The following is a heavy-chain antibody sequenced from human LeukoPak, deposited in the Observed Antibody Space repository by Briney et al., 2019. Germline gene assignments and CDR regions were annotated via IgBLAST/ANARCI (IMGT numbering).Heavy chain of an antibody. CDR2: IYYSGST. D-gene: IGHD1-1*01. Sequence: PETLSLTCTVSGGSISNYYWSWIRQSPVKGLEWIGFIYYSGSTNYNPSLKSRVTISVDTSKNQFSLKLSSVTAADTAVYYCARARRWNAAVEGWWFDPWGQGTLVTVSS. CDR3: ARARRWNAAVEGWWFDP. V-gene: IGHV4-59*01. CDR1: GGSISNYY. J-gene: IGHJ5*02.